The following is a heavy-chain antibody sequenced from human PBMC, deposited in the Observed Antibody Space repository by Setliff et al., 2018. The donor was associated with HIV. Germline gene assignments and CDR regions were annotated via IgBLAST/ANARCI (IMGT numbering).Heavy chain of an antibody. CDR3: AREYSSSSANWYFDL. V-gene: IGHV4-61*02. J-gene: IGHJ2*01. CDR2: TYTSENT. Sequence: PSETLSLTCTVSNGSINSGSYYWSWIRQPAGKRLEWIGRTYTSENTNYNPSFKSRVTISVDVSKNQFYLKLSSVTAADTAVYYCAREYSSSSANWYFDLWVPETLLVTVSS. CDR1: NGSINSGSYY. D-gene: IGHD6-6*01.